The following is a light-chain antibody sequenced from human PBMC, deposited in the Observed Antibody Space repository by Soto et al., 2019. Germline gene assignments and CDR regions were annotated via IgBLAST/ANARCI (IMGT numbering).Light chain of an antibody. CDR1: SSDVGGYSR. Sequence: QSVLTQPAWVSVSPGQSITISCTGTSSDVGGYSRVSWYQHHPGKAPKLMIYEVSDRPSGVSNRFSGSKSGNTASLTISGLQAEDEADYYCNSYTSSNTRVFGTGTKVTVL. CDR2: EVS. J-gene: IGLJ1*01. V-gene: IGLV2-14*01. CDR3: NSYTSSNTRV.